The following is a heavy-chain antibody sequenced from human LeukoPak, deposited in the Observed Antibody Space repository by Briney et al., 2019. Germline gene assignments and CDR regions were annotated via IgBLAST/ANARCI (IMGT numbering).Heavy chain of an antibody. CDR1: GGSFSDYY. D-gene: IGHD5-18*01. V-gene: IGHV4-34*01. J-gene: IGHJ4*02. Sequence: PSETLSLICAVYGGSFSDYYWSWIRQPPGKGLEWIGEINHSGSTNYNPSLKSRVTISVDTSKNQFSLKLTSVTAADTAVYYCATSHYGYHYWGQGILVTVSS. CDR3: ATSHYGYHY. CDR2: INHSGST.